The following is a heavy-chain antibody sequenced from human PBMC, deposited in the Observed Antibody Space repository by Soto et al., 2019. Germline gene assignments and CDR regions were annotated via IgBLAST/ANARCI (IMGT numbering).Heavy chain of an antibody. CDR2: ISGSGGST. CDR1: GFTFSSYA. J-gene: IGHJ6*02. D-gene: IGHD3-10*01. V-gene: IGHV3-23*01. Sequence: EVQLLESGGGLVQPGGSLRLSCAASGFTFSSYAMSWVRKAPGKGLEWVSAISGSGGSTYYADSVKGLFTISRDNSKNTLYLQMNSLRAEDTAVYYCAKRAGVYYYYYGMDVWGQGTTVTVSS. CDR3: AKRAGVYYYYYGMDV.